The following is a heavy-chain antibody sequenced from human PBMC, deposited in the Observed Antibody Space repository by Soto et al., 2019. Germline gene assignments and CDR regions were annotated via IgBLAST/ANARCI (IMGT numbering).Heavy chain of an antibody. V-gene: IGHV3-30-3*01. CDR1: GFTFSSYA. Sequence: GGSLRLSCAASGFTFSSYAMHWVRQAPGKGLEWVAVISYDGSNKYYADSVKGRFTISRDNSKNTLYLQMNSLRAEDTAVYYCARDWLESGYDSYFDYWGQGTLVTVSS. J-gene: IGHJ4*02. D-gene: IGHD5-12*01. CDR3: ARDWLESGYDSYFDY. CDR2: ISYDGSNK.